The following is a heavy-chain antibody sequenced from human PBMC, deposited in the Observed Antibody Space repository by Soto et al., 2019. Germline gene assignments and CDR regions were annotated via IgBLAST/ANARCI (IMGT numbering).Heavy chain of an antibody. J-gene: IGHJ6*02. D-gene: IGHD2-8*01. V-gene: IGHV3-49*04. CDR1: GFTFGDYA. CDR2: IRSKAYGGTT. CDR3: TRDLGYCTNGVCYKYYYGMDV. Sequence: PGGSLRLSCTASGFTFGDYAMSGVRQAPGKGLEWVGFIRSKAYGGTTEYAASVKGRFTISRDDSKSIAYLQMNSLKTEDTAVYYCTRDLGYCTNGVCYKYYYGMDVWGQGTTVTVSS.